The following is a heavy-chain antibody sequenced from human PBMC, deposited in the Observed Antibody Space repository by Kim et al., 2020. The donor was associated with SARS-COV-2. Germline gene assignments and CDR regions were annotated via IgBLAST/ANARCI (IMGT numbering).Heavy chain of an antibody. Sequence: GESLKISCKGSGYSFTSYWIGWVRQMPGKGLEWMGIIYPGDSDTRYSPSFQGQVTISADKSISTAYLQWSSLKASDTAMYHCARMACSSTSCYEQFPRDVFDIWGQGTMVTASS. CDR3: ARMACSSTSCYEQFPRDVFDI. CDR2: IYPGDSDT. V-gene: IGHV5-51*01. CDR1: GYSFTSYW. J-gene: IGHJ3*02. D-gene: IGHD2-2*01.